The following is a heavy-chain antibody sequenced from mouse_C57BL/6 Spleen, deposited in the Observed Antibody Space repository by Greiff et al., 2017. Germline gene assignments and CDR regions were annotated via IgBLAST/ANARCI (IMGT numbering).Heavy chain of an antibody. CDR3: ARTGGFGY. CDR1: GYTFTDYY. CDR2: IYPNNGGN. J-gene: IGHJ2*01. V-gene: IGHV1-34*01. Sequence: VQLKQSGPELVKPGASVKLSCTASGYTFTDYYMHWVKQSHGKSLEWIGDIYPNNGGNGYNQKFKGKATLTVDKSSSTAYMELRSLTSEDSAVYYCARTGGFGYWGQGTTLTVSS.